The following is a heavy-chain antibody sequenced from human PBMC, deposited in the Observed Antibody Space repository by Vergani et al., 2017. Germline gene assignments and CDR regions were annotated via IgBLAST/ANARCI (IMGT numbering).Heavy chain of an antibody. J-gene: IGHJ4*02. CDR1: GFTFSSYA. V-gene: IGHV3-23*04. CDR2: ISGSGGST. Sequence: EVQLVESGGGLVKPGGSLRLSCAASGFTFSSYAMSWVRQAPGKGLEWVSAISGSGGSTYYADSVKGRFTISRDNSKNTLYLQMNSLRAEDTAVYYCAKDLEAGLLWFGELLVVDYWGQGTLVTVSS. CDR3: AKDLEAGLLWFGELLVVDY. D-gene: IGHD3-10*01.